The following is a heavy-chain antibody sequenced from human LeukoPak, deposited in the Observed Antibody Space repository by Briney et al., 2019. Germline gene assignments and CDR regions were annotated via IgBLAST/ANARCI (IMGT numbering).Heavy chain of an antibody. CDR2: ISWNSGSI. Sequence: GRSLRLSFAASGFPFYYYAMHWVRPAPGKGLEWVSGISWNSGSIGYADSVKGRFTISRDNAKNSLYLQMNSLRAEDTALYYCAKGSPGCYFDYWGQGTLVTVSS. CDR3: AKGSPGCYFDY. V-gene: IGHV3-9*01. J-gene: IGHJ4*02. CDR1: GFPFYYYA. D-gene: IGHD7-27*01.